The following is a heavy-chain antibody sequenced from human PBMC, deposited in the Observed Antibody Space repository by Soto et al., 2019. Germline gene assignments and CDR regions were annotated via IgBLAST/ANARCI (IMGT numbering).Heavy chain of an antibody. CDR3: ARENGDYVPNYFDY. Sequence: QVQLQESGPGLVKPSQTLSLTCTVSGGPISSGGYYWSWIRQHPGKGLEWIGYIYYSGSTYYNPSLKSRVTRSVDTSKNQFSLKLNSVTAADTAVYYCARENGDYVPNYFDYWGQGTRVTVSS. CDR1: GGPISSGGYY. D-gene: IGHD4-17*01. CDR2: IYYSGST. V-gene: IGHV4-31*03. J-gene: IGHJ4*02.